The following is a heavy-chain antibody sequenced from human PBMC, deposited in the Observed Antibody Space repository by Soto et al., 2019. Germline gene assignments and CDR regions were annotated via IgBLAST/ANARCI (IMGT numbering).Heavy chain of an antibody. D-gene: IGHD3-9*01. CDR1: GYTLTELS. J-gene: IGHJ3*02. Sequence: ASVKVSCKVSGYTLTELSMHWVRQAPGKGLEWMGGFDPEDGETIYAQKFQGRVTMTEDTSTDTAYMELSSLRSEDTAVYYCATVTYYDILTGYYLGAFDIWGQGTMVTVSS. V-gene: IGHV1-24*01. CDR2: FDPEDGET. CDR3: ATVTYYDILTGYYLGAFDI.